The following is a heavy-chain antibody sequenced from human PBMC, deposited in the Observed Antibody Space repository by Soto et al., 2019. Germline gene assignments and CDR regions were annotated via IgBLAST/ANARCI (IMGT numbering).Heavy chain of an antibody. J-gene: IGHJ6*04. CDR1: GGSFSDYY. D-gene: IGHD3-3*01. CDR2: INHSGST. CDR3: ARARKGSGSDYYYHYGMDV. V-gene: IGHV4-34*01. Sequence: SETLSLTCSVYGGSFSDYYWSWIRQPPGKGLEWIGEINHSGSTNYNPSLKSRVTISVHTSKNQFSLKLCSVTAADTAVYYCARARKGSGSDYYYHYGMDVWGKGTTVTVSS.